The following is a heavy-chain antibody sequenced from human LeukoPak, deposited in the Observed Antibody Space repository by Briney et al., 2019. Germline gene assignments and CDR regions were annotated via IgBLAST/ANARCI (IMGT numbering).Heavy chain of an antibody. CDR1: GGSISSSSYY. J-gene: IGHJ4*02. CDR2: IYYSGST. V-gene: IGHV4-39*07. CDR3: ARGGVWFGELSAFDY. D-gene: IGHD3-10*01. Sequence: SKTLSLTCTVSGGSISSSSYYWGWIRQPPGKGLEWIGSIYYSGSTYYNPSLKSRVTISVDTSKNQFSLKLSSVTAADTAVYYCARGGVWFGELSAFDYWGQGTLVTVSS.